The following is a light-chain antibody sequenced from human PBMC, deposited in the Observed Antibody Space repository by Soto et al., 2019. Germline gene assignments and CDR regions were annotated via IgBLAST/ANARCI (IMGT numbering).Light chain of an antibody. Sequence: EIVLTQSPGTLSLSPGERATLSCRASQSVSSNYLAWYQQKPGQAPRLLIFGASSRATGIPDGFSGSGSGTDFTLTISGLQPEDFAVYYCQQYGTSPGTFGQGTKVDIK. J-gene: IGKJ1*01. CDR2: GAS. V-gene: IGKV3-20*01. CDR3: QQYGTSPGT. CDR1: QSVSSNY.